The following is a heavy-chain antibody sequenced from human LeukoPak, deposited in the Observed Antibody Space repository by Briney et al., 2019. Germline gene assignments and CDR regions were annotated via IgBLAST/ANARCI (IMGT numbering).Heavy chain of an antibody. CDR2: IYYSGST. J-gene: IGHJ4*02. CDR1: GGSISSGGYY. D-gene: IGHD3/OR15-3a*01. V-gene: IGHV4-39*01. CDR3: ARVSDLSFDY. Sequence: SETLSLTCTVSGGSISSGGYYWGWIRQPPGKGLEWIGSIYYSGSTYYNPSLKSRVTISVDTSKNQFSLKLSSVTAADTAVYYCARVSDLSFDYWGQGTLVTVSS.